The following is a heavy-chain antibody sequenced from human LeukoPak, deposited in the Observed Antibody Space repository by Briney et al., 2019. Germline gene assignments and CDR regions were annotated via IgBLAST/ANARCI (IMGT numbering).Heavy chain of an antibody. D-gene: IGHD3-10*01. CDR3: ARQDGSATYYFDS. J-gene: IGHJ4*02. CDR2: IYPGDSDA. Sequence: GESLKISCKGSGYSFTSYWIAWVRQMPGKDLEWMGIIYPGDSDARYSPSFQGQVTISVDKSISTAYLQWGSLKASDTAMYYCARQDGSATYYFDSWGQGTLVTVSS. V-gene: IGHV5-51*01. CDR1: GYSFTSYW.